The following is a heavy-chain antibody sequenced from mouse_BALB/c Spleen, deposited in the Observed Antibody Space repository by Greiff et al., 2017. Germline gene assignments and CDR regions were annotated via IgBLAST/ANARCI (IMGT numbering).Heavy chain of an antibody. CDR3: ARGGYYGNYGYFDY. V-gene: IGHV3-2*02. CDR1: GYSITSDYA. D-gene: IGHD2-1*01. Sequence: VQLKESGPGLVKPSQSLSLTCTVTGYSITSDYAWNWIRQFPGNKLEWMGYISYSGSTSYNPSLKSRISITRDTSKNQFFLQLNSVTTEDTATYYCARGGYYGNYGYFDYWGQGTTLTVSS. CDR2: ISYSGST. J-gene: IGHJ2*01.